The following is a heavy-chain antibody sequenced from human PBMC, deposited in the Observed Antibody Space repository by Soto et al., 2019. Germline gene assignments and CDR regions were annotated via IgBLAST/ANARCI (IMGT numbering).Heavy chain of an antibody. CDR3: ATTTLLYCSGGSCYYRGYFQH. Sequence: DSLKGSCKASGYTFTSYAMHWVRQAPGQRLEWMGWINAGNGNTKYSQKFQGRVTITRDTSASTAYMELSSLRSEDTAVYYCATTTLLYCSGGSCYYRGYFQHWGQGTLVTVSS. D-gene: IGHD2-15*01. CDR1: GYTFTSYA. V-gene: IGHV1-3*01. CDR2: INAGNGNT. J-gene: IGHJ1*01.